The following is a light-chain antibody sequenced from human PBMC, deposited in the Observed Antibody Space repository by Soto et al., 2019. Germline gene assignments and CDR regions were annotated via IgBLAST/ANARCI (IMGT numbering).Light chain of an antibody. V-gene: IGLV1-40*01. CDR3: QSYDSSLSGWV. CDR2: GNS. CDR1: SYNIGAGYD. J-gene: IGLJ3*02. Sequence: QSVLTQPPSVSGAPGQRVTISCTGSSYNIGAGYDVHWYQQLPGTAPKLLIYGNSNRPSGVPDRFSGSKSGTSASLAITGLQAEDGADYYCQSYDSSLSGWVFGGGTKLTVL.